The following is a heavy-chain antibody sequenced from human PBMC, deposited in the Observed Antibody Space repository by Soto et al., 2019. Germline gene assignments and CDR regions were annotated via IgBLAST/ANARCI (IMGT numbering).Heavy chain of an antibody. CDR2: ISSSSSTI. CDR1: GLTFSSYS. CDR3: ASRCSSTSCPFDY. Sequence: EVQLVESGGGLVQPGGSLRLSCAASGLTFSSYSMNWVRQAPGKGLEWVSYISSSSSTIYYADSVKGRFTISRDNAKNSLYLQMNSLRAEDTAVYYCASRCSSTSCPFDYWGQGTLVTVSS. D-gene: IGHD2-2*01. V-gene: IGHV3-48*01. J-gene: IGHJ4*02.